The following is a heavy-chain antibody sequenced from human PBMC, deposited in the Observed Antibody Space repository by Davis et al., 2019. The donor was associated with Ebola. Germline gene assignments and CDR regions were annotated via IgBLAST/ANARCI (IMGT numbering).Heavy chain of an antibody. CDR1: GFRFSSYW. D-gene: IGHD6-19*01. J-gene: IGHJ4*02. Sequence: GESLKISCAASGFRFSSYWMHWVRQGPGKGLVWVSRLNTDGSTTSYADSVKGRFTISRDNAKNTLYLQMNSLRAEDTAVYYCATAGQISGWGEFVDYWGQGTLVTVSS. V-gene: IGHV3-74*01. CDR3: ATAGQISGWGEFVDY. CDR2: LNTDGSTT.